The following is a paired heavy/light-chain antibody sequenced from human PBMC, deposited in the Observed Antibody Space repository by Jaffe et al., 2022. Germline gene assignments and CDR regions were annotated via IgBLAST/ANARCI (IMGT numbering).Light chain of an antibody. CDR3: SSYTGRSTAVV. CDR1: SSDVGAYNY. V-gene: IGLV2-14*01. CDR2: EVT. Sequence: QSALTQPASVSGSPGQSITISCTGNSSDVGAYNYVSWYQQHPGKAPQIMIYEVTNRPSGVSNRFSGSKSGNTASLTISGLQAEDEADYYCSSYTGRSTAVVFGGGTKLTVL. J-gene: IGLJ2*01.
Heavy chain of an antibody. CDR3: VTEGTSVEFDY. D-gene: IGHD1-26*01. V-gene: IGHV3-74*01. J-gene: IGHJ4*02. Sequence: EVQLVESGGGLIQPGGSLRLSCAASGLTFTNYWMHWVRQAPGKGLVWVSRINSVGSITGYADSVKGRFTISRDNAKNTLYLQMKSLRAEDTAVYYCVTEGTSVEFDYWGQGTLVTVSS. CDR1: GLTFTNYW. CDR2: INSVGSIT.